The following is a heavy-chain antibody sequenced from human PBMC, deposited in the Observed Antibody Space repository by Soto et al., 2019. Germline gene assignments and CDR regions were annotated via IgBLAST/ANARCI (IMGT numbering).Heavy chain of an antibody. CDR2: ISGSGGST. CDR1: GLTFSSYA. CDR3: AKFITMIVVVIGDAFDI. V-gene: IGHV3-23*01. J-gene: IGHJ3*02. Sequence: PGGSLRLSCAASGLTFSSYAMSWVRQAPGKGLEWVSVISGSGGSTYYAVSVKGRFTISRDNYKNTLYLQMNSLRAEDTAVYYCAKFITMIVVVIGDAFDIWGQGTMVTVSS. D-gene: IGHD3-22*01.